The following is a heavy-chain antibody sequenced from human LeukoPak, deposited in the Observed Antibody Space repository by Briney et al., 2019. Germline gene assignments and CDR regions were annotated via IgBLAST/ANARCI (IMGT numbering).Heavy chain of an antibody. D-gene: IGHD1-26*01. J-gene: IGHJ4*02. V-gene: IGHV4-39*01. Sequence: SETLSLTCTVSGGSISISSYYWGWIRQPPGKGLEWIANIYYTGITYYNPSLKSRVTISVDTSKNQLSLRLSSVTAADTAVYYCARSGGRYHYFDYWGQGTLGSVSS. CDR2: IYYTGIT. CDR3: ARSGGRYHYFDY. CDR1: GGSISISSYY.